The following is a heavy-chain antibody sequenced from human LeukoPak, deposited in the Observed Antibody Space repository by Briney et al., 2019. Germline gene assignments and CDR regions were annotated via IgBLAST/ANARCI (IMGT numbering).Heavy chain of an antibody. D-gene: IGHD3-3*01. J-gene: IGHJ6*02. CDR1: GYTFTSYY. CDR2: INPSGGST. Sequence: GASVKVSCKASGYTFTSYYMHWVRQAPGQGLEWMGIINPSGGSTSYAQKFQGRVTMTRDTSTSTVYMELSSLRSEDTAVYYCASTRPKVDSTIFGVVISPTKWDYYGMDVWGQGSTVTVSS. V-gene: IGHV1-46*01. CDR3: ASTRPKVDSTIFGVVISPTKWDYYGMDV.